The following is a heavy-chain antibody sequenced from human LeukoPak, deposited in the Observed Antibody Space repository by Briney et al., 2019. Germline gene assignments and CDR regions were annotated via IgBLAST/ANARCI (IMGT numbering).Heavy chain of an antibody. CDR1: GFSFNSDW. CDR3: TRRLDD. V-gene: IGHV3-7*01. D-gene: IGHD3-16*01. Sequence: PGGSLRLSCAASGFSFNSDWMDWVRQAPGKGLEWVANIKHDESEKNYLDSVKGRFTISRDNAQNSLYLRMNGLRVEDTAVYYRTRRLDDWGQGTLVTVSS. J-gene: IGHJ4*02. CDR2: IKHDESEK.